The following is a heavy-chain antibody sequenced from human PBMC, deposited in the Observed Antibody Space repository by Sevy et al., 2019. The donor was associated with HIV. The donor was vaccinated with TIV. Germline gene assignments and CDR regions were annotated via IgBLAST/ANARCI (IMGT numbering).Heavy chain of an antibody. J-gene: IGHJ4*02. CDR3: AKGSSYFDN. D-gene: IGHD6-6*01. Sequence: GGSLRLSCAASGFSFSSYEMNWVRQAPGKGLEWVSFIRYDGGNKDYADSVKGRFTISRDNSKNMLYLQMNSLRAEDTAVYYCAKGSSYFDNWGQGTLVTVSS. CDR1: GFSFSSYE. CDR2: IRYDGGNK. V-gene: IGHV3-30*02.